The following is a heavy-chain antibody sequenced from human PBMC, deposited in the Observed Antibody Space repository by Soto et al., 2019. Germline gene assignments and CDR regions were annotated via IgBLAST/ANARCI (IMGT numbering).Heavy chain of an antibody. Sequence: QVQLVQSGAEVKKPGASVKVSCKASGYTFSNYGISWVRQATGQGLEWMGWISGYNGNTHYAQKFQGRVTMTTDTSTSTAYMELRCLRSDDTAMFYCARDGSSSWPNFDYWGQGTLVTVSS. CDR1: GYTFSNYG. V-gene: IGHV1-18*01. CDR2: ISGYNGNT. D-gene: IGHD6-13*01. J-gene: IGHJ4*02. CDR3: ARDGSSSWPNFDY.